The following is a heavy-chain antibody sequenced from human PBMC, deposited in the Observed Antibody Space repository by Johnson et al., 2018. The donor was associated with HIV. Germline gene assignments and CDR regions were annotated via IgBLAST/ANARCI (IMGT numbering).Heavy chain of an antibody. Sequence: VQLVESGGGLVQPGRSLRLSCAASGFTFDDYAMHWVRQAPGKGLARVSGIRWNSGSIGYADSVKGRFTIPRDNAKNSLYLQMNSLKAEDTALYYCAKDDSVVGARAFDIWGQGKMVTVSS. J-gene: IGHJ3*02. CDR3: AKDDSVVGARAFDI. CDR1: GFTFDDYA. CDR2: IRWNSGSI. V-gene: IGHV3-9*01. D-gene: IGHD1-26*01.